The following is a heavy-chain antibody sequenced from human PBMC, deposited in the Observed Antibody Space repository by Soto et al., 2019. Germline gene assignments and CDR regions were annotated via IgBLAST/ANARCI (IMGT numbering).Heavy chain of an antibody. J-gene: IGHJ6*02. V-gene: IGHV1-8*01. Sequence: GASVKVSCKASGYAFTNFGINWVRQATGQGLEWMGWMNPNSGNTGYAQKFQGRVTMTRNTSISTAYMELSSLRSEDTAVYYCARGAWRVRVLRVYGMDVWGQGTTVTVSS. D-gene: IGHD3-10*01. CDR3: ARGAWRVRVLRVYGMDV. CDR2: MNPNSGNT. CDR1: GYAFTNFG.